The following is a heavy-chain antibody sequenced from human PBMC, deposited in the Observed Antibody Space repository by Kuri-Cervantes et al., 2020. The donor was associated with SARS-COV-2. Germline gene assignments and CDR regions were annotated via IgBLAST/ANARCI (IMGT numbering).Heavy chain of an antibody. CDR1: AYTFTSYY. V-gene: IGHV1-46*01. CDR3: ARAPPIVVVPAAMWFDP. J-gene: IGHJ5*02. D-gene: IGHD2-2*01. Sequence: ASVKVSCKASAYTFTSYYMHWVRQAPGQGLEWMGIINPSGGSTSYAQKFQGRVTMTRDTSTSTVYMELSSLRSEDTAVYYCARAPPIVVVPAAMWFDPWGQGTLVTVSS. CDR2: INPSGGST.